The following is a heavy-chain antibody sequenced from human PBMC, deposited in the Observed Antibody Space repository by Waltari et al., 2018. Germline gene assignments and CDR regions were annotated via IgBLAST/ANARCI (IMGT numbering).Heavy chain of an antibody. J-gene: IGHJ2*01. Sequence: QVQLVQSGAEVKKPGSSVKVSCKAFGGTFSSYAISWVRQAPGQGLEWMGGISPIVGTANYAQKFQCRVTITTDESTSTAYMELSSLRSEDTAVYYCAHNPPKTQTGYWYFDLWGRGTLVTVSS. CDR1: GGTFSSYA. CDR2: ISPIVGTA. V-gene: IGHV1-69*05. CDR3: AHNPPKTQTGYWYFDL. D-gene: IGHD1-20*01.